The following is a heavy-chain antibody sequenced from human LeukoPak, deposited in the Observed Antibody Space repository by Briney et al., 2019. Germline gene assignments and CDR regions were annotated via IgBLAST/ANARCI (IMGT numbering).Heavy chain of an antibody. D-gene: IGHD3-9*01. CDR3: AKDWLGYFGSFGI. Sequence: GGSLRLSCAASGLTFSSYGMTWVRQAPGKGLEWVSGISGSGGSTYYADSVKGRFTISRDNSKNTLYLQMNSLRAEDTAVYYCAKDWLGYFGSFGIWGQGTMVTVSS. V-gene: IGHV3-23*01. CDR2: ISGSGGST. J-gene: IGHJ3*02. CDR1: GLTFSSYG.